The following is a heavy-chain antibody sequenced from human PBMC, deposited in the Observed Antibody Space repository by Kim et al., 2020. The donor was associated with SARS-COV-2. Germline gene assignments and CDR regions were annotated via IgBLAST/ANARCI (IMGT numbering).Heavy chain of an antibody. CDR2: ISYDGTSK. J-gene: IGHJ4*02. CDR1: GFTFSTYA. V-gene: IGHV3-30-3*01. D-gene: IGHD4-17*01. Sequence: GGSLRLSCAASGFTFSTYAMHWVRQAPGKGLEWVAVISYDGTSKYYADSVKGRFTISRDNSKNTLYLQMNSLRAEDTAVYYCARPETTQGDFAYWGQGTLVTVSS. CDR3: ARPETTQGDFAY.